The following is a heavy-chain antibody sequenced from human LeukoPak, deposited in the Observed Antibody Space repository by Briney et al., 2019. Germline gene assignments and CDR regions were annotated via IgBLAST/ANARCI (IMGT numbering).Heavy chain of an antibody. CDR1: GFPFSNYW. CDR2: MKEDGGEI. J-gene: IGHJ4*02. D-gene: IGHD4-23*01. V-gene: IGHV3-7*01. Sequence: PGGSLRLSCAGSGFPFSNYWRAWVRKAPGKGLEWVANMKEDGGEINYVDSVKGRFTISRDNARNSLDLQMNSLRVDDTAVYYCVRDRGYSTFDYWGQGTLVIVSS. CDR3: VRDRGYSTFDY.